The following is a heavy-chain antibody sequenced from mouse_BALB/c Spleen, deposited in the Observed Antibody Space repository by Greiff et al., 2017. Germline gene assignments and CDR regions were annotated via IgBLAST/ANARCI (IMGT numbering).Heavy chain of an antibody. V-gene: IGHV14-3*02. J-gene: IGHJ4*01. Sequence: EVKLQESGAELVKPGASVKLSCTASGFNIKDTYMHWVKQRPEQGLEWIGRIDPANGNTKYDPKFQGKATITADTSSNTAYLQLSSLTSEDTAVYYCSVNWDGAMDYWGQGTSVTVSS. CDR1: GFNIKDTY. CDR3: SVNWDGAMDY. D-gene: IGHD4-1*02. CDR2: IDPANGNT.